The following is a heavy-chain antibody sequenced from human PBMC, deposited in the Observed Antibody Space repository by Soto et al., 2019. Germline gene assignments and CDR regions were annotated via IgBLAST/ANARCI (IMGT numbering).Heavy chain of an antibody. V-gene: IGHV4-59*01. Sequence: ETLSLTCTVSGCSISSYDWSWIRQPPGKGLEWIGYIYYSGSTNYNPSLKSRVTISVDTSKNQFSLKLSSVTAADTAVYYWARDLLGSGWWRVAAFDIWGQGKMVTVSS. CDR3: ARDLLGSGWWRVAAFDI. J-gene: IGHJ3*02. CDR2: IYYSGST. D-gene: IGHD6-19*01. CDR1: GCSISSYD.